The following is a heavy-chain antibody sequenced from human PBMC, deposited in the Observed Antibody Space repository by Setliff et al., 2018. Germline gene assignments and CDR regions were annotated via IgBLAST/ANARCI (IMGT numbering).Heavy chain of an antibody. CDR3: ARPYGSGSYYNLDDAFDI. V-gene: IGHV4-59*06. CDR2: IYYSGST. CDR1: GGSISSHY. J-gene: IGHJ3*02. Sequence: KPSETLSLTCTVSGGSISSHYWSWIRQPPGKGLEWIGYIYYSGSTYYNPSLKSRVTISVDTSKNQFSPKLSSVTAADTAVYYCARPYGSGSYYNLDDAFDIWGQGTMVTVSS. D-gene: IGHD3-10*01.